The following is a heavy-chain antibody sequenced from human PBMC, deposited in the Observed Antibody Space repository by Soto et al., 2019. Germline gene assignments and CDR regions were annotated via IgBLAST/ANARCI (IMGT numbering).Heavy chain of an antibody. CDR1: GDFIGSSSYY. J-gene: IGHJ4*02. V-gene: IGHV4-39*02. CDR2: IYYSGTT. Sequence: QLQLQESGPGLVKPSETLSLTCTVSGDFIGSSSYYWGWIRQPPGKGPEWIASIYYSGTTYYNPSLKSRVTISVDTSRNQFSLTLSSVTAADTAVYYCVKDNYLDYGGQGILVTVPP. CDR3: VKDNYLDY.